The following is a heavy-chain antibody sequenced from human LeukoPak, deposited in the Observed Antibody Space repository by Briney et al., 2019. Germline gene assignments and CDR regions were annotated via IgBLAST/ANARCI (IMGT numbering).Heavy chain of an antibody. J-gene: IGHJ6*03. D-gene: IGHD4-17*01. CDR3: ARDSADYGNYYYYYMDV. Sequence: GGSLRLSCAASGFTFSSYSMNWVRQAPGKGLEWVSYISSSSSTIYYADSVKGRFTISRDNAKNSLYLQMNSLRAEDTAVYYCARDSADYGNYYYYYMDVWGKGTTVTVSS. CDR2: ISSSSSTI. V-gene: IGHV3-48*04. CDR1: GFTFSSYS.